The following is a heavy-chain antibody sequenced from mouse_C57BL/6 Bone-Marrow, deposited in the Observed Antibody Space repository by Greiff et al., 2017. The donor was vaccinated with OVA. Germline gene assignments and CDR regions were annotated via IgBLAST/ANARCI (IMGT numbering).Heavy chain of an antibody. CDR1: GFNIKDDY. CDR3: TTVYYYGSSYGFAY. V-gene: IGHV14-4*01. D-gene: IGHD1-1*01. CDR2: IDPENGDT. Sequence: EVKVVESGAELVRPGASVKLSCTASGFNIKDDYMHWVKQRPEQGLEWIGWIDPENGDTEYASKFQGKATITADTSSNTAYLQLSSLTSEDTAVYYCTTVYYYGSSYGFAYWGQGTLVTVSA. J-gene: IGHJ3*01.